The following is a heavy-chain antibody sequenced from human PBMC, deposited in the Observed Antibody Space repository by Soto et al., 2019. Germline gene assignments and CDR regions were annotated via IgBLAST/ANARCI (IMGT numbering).Heavy chain of an antibody. J-gene: IGHJ6*01. CDR1: DGTIISGGYR. D-gene: IGHD2-21*01. Sequence: VADGTIISGGYRRIWIQQPPGKGLEWIAYIYHSGSTYYNPSLKTRVTLSVDTSKGQFSLKLNSVTAADSALYYCARAIYFHTTDCLRGDYFVMDFWVQGTT. CDR3: ARAIYFHTTDCLRGDYFVMDF. V-gene: IGHV4-30-2*01. CDR2: IYHSGST.